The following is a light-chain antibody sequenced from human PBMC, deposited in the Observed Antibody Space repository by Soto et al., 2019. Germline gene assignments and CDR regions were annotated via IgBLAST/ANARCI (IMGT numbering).Light chain of an antibody. V-gene: IGKV3-11*01. Sequence: ETVLTQSPATLYLSPGERATLSCRASQNVDIYLAWYQQKPGQAPRLLIYDASNRATGVPPRFIGSGSGTDFTLTISSLEPEDFALYYCQQRRNWPPLTFGQGTRLEIK. CDR2: DAS. J-gene: IGKJ5*01. CDR3: QQRRNWPPLT. CDR1: QNVDIY.